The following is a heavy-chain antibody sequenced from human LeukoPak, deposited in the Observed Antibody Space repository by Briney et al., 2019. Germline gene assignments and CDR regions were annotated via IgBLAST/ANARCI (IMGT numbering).Heavy chain of an antibody. CDR2: ISYDGSNK. J-gene: IGHJ3*02. CDR3: AREWKFDI. V-gene: IGHV3-30*04. Sequence: PGGSLRLSCAASGFTFSSYAMHWVRQAPGKGLEWVAVISYDGSNKYYADSVKGRFTISRDNSKNTLYLQMNSLRAEDTAVYYCAREWKFDIWGQGAMVTVSS. CDR1: GFTFSSYA. D-gene: IGHD1-1*01.